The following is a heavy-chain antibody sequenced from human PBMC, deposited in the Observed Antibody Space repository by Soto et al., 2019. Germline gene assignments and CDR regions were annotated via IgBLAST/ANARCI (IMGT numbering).Heavy chain of an antibody. D-gene: IGHD3-10*01. Sequence: QVQLVESGGGVVQPGRSLRLSCAASGFTFSYYAMHWVRQAPGKGLGWVAVISYDGSDNYHADSVKGRFTISRDNSKNTLFLQMNRLRDRDTAVYFIVGDRGHNGRYYELFDFWGQGTLVKVS. CDR1: GFTFSYYA. CDR2: ISYDGSDN. J-gene: IGHJ4*02. CDR3: VGDRGHNGRYYELFDF. V-gene: IGHV3-30-3*01.